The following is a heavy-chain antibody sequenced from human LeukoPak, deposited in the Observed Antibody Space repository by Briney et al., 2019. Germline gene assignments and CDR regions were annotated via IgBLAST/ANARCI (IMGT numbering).Heavy chain of an antibody. CDR2: IYHSGSP. V-gene: IGHV4-4*02. CDR3: ARVNINNWHSCDY. CDR1: GGSISSNNW. Sequence: SETLSLTCAVSGGSISSNNWWGWVRQPPGKGLEWIGEIYHSGSPNYNPSLKSRVTISVDKSRNHFSLNLSSVTAADTAVYYCARVNINNWHSCDYWGQGTLVAVSS. D-gene: IGHD1-1*01. J-gene: IGHJ4*02.